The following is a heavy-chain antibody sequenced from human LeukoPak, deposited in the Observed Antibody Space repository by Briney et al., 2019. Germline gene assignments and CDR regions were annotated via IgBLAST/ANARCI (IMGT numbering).Heavy chain of an antibody. CDR3: ARDARVLLWFGELFDY. CDR2: ISAYNGNT. D-gene: IGHD3-10*01. V-gene: IGHV1-18*04. CDR1: GYTFTSYG. J-gene: IGHJ4*02. Sequence: ASVKVSCKASGYTFTSYGISWVRQAPGQGLEWMGWISAYNGNTNYAQKLQGRVTTTTDTSTSTAYMELRSLRSDDTAVYYCARDARVLLWFGELFDYWGQGTLVTVSS.